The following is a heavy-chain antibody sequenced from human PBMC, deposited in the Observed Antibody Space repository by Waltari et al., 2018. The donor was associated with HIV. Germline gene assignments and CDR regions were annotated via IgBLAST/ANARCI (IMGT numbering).Heavy chain of an antibody. CDR1: GFSFSASA. J-gene: IGHJ4*02. V-gene: IGHV3-73*01. CDR3: AKDRTLRMMGYYFDN. D-gene: IGHD3-16*01. CDR2: IRSERNGYAT. Sequence: EVQLVQSGGGLVQPGGSLKLSCAASGFSFSASAMHWVRQASGGGVEWLGVIRSERNGYATSYGASARYRFTVARDDSKNTAYLEMDNLRSEDTAVYYCAKDRTLRMMGYYFDNWGQGTLVTVSS.